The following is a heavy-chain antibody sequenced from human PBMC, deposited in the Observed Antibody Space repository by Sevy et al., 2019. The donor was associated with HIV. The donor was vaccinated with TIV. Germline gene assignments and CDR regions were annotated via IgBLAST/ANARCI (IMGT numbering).Heavy chain of an antibody. J-gene: IGHJ4*02. Sequence: SETLSLTCTVSGGSITSLYWNWIRQPPGKGLEWIANIYYNGHINYNPSLKSRVTLSLDTSKNQFSLRLSSVTAADTAMYYCAGENAWDRGYSSGQGTLVTVSS. CDR2: IYYNGHI. V-gene: IGHV4-59*08. D-gene: IGHD1-26*01. CDR1: GGSITSLY. CDR3: AGENAWDRGYS.